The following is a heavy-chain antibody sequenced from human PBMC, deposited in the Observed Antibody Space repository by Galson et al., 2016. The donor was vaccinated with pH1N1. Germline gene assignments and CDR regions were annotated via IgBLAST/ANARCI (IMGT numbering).Heavy chain of an antibody. CDR1: GFSLRTSGVG. Sequence: PALVKPTQTLTLTCTFSGFSLRTSGVGVGWIRQPPGKALEWLALIYWNDDKRYSQSLKSRLTITKDTSKNQVVLTMTNMDPVDTATYYCAHSLYGDYVGWVGPWGRGAQVTV. D-gene: IGHD4-17*01. CDR3: AHSLYGDYVGWVGP. J-gene: IGHJ5*02. V-gene: IGHV2-5*01. CDR2: IYWNDDK.